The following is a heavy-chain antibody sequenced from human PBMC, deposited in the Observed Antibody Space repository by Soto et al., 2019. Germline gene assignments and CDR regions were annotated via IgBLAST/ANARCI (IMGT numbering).Heavy chain of an antibody. CDR3: AKTYVGWANFPFDH. Sequence: GGSLRLSCAASGFTFNNYAMGWVRQAPGKGLEWVSLISGSGDRAYYTESVKGRFIISRDDSENTLYLQMNNLRSQDTAGYSCAKTYVGWANFPFDHWGHVSLVTVAS. D-gene: IGHD6-19*01. CDR2: ISGSGDRA. J-gene: IGHJ4*01. CDR1: GFTFNNYA. V-gene: IGHV3-23*01.